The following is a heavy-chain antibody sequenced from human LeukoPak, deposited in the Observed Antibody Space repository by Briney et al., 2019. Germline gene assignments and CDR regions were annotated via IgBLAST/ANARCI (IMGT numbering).Heavy chain of an antibody. J-gene: IGHJ3*02. CDR1: GFTFSNAW. CDR2: IKSKSDGGTT. Sequence: PGGSLRLSCAASGFTFSNAWMSWVRQAPGKGLEWVGRIKSKSDGGTTDYAAPVKGRFTISKDDSKNTLYLQMNSLKTEDTAVYYCTREYYDSSGYYHPESAFDIWGQGTMVTVSS. V-gene: IGHV3-15*01. CDR3: TREYYDSSGYYHPESAFDI. D-gene: IGHD3-22*01.